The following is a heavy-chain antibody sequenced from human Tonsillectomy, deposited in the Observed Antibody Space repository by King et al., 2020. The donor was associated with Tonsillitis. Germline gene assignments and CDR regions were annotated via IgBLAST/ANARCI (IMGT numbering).Heavy chain of an antibody. CDR3: ARISCGGDSCAYDS. D-gene: IGHD2-21*02. J-gene: IGHJ4*02. V-gene: IGHV3-7*03. CDR2: INQDGSEK. CDR1: GFTFSDFW. Sequence: VQLVESGGGLVQPGGSLRLSCAASGFTFSDFWMTWVRQAPGKGLEWVANINQDGSEKYSVDSVKGRFTIPGDNAKNSLFLQMNSLRAEDTALYYCARISCGGDSCAYDSWGQGTLVTVSS.